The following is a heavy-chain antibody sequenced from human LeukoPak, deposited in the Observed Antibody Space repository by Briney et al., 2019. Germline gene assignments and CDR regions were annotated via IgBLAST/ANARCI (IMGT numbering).Heavy chain of an antibody. CDR2: INPNSGGT. CDR3: VRDRTPLRWAVVVAATGRWFDP. D-gene: IGHD2-15*01. V-gene: IGHV1-2*02. J-gene: IGHJ5*02. CDR1: GYSFTDYY. Sequence: ASVKVSCKTSGYSFTDYYIHWVRQAPGQGLEWMGWINPNSGGTNYAQKFQGRVTMTRDTSTSTAYMELSRLRSDDTAVYYCVRDRTPLRWAVVVAATGRWFDPWGQGTLVTVTS.